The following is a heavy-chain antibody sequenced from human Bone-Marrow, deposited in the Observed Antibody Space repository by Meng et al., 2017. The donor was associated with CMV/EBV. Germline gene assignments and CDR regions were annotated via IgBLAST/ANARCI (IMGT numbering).Heavy chain of an antibody. V-gene: IGHV3-11*04. CDR3: ARGYVRFDY. Sequence: GGSLRLSCAASGFTFSDYCWIRQAPGKGLEWVSYISSGGTTIYYADSVKGRFTISRDNAKNSLYLQMNSLRAEDTAVYYCARGYVRFDYWGQGTLVTVSS. CDR2: ISSGGTTI. D-gene: IGHD1-14*01. J-gene: IGHJ4*02. CDR1: GFTFSDY.